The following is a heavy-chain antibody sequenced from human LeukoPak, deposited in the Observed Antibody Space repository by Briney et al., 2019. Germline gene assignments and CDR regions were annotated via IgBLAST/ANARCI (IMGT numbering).Heavy chain of an antibody. J-gene: IGHJ4*02. CDR1: GFNFANHA. Sequence: GGSLRLSCAASGFNFANHAMSWVRQTPGKGLEWVSAISGGGDITYYADSVTGRFTISRDNSKDTLFLQMHSLRPGDTAVYYCITPLPYSAQGGQGTLVTVSS. CDR3: ITPLPYSAQ. CDR2: ISGGGDIT. V-gene: IGHV3-23*01. D-gene: IGHD2-21*01.